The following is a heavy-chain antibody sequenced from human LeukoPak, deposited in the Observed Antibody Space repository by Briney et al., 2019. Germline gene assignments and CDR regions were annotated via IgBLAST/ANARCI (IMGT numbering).Heavy chain of an antibody. CDR1: GGSISSNSYF. Sequence: SETLSLTCTVSGGSISSNSYFWGWVRQPPGKGLEWVGTIYYSGSTYYNPSLKSRVTISVDTSKNQFSLKLSSVTAADTAVYYCARHYGVNYYDSSGYYPYYFDYWGQGTLVTVSS. J-gene: IGHJ4*02. D-gene: IGHD3-22*01. CDR3: ARHYGVNYYDSSGYYPYYFDY. V-gene: IGHV4-39*01. CDR2: IYYSGST.